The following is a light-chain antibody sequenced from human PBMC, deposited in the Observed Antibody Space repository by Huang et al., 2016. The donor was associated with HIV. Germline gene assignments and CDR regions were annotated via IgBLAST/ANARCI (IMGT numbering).Light chain of an antibody. CDR3: HQYYSSPQT. CDR1: QSVFHSSNNKNY. V-gene: IGKV4-1*01. J-gene: IGKJ1*01. Sequence: DIVVTQSPGSLALSLGERAAINCTSSQSVFHSSNNKNYLSWYQLKPGQSPPLLIYWASTREFGVPDLFRGTGSGTDFTLTITSLQAEDVAVYYCHQYYSSPQTFGQGTKVEV. CDR2: WAS.